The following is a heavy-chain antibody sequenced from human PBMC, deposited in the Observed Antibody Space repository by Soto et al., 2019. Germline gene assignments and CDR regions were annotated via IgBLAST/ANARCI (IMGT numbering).Heavy chain of an antibody. CDR1: GYTFINHT. D-gene: IGHD3-22*01. V-gene: IGHV1-3*01. Sequence: ASVKVSCKTSGYTFINHTIHWVRQAPGQSLEWMGGINAGSGNTKYSDILQGRVTITRDTSATTAYMELSTLRSEDAAVYYCARGHSRSGNWFDPWGQGTLVT. CDR2: INAGSGNT. CDR3: ARGHSRSGNWFDP. J-gene: IGHJ5*02.